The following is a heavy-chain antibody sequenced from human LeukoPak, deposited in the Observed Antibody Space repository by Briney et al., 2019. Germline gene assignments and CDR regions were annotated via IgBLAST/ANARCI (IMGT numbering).Heavy chain of an antibody. CDR2: IIPIFGTA. J-gene: IGHJ4*02. V-gene: IGHV1-69*13. D-gene: IGHD1-26*01. CDR1: GGTFSSYA. Sequence: SVKVSCKASGGTFSSYAISWVRQAPGQGLEWMGGIIPIFGTANYAQKFQGRVTITADESTNTAYMELSSLRSEDTAVYYCARSVGVSLGGGLTFDYWGQGTLVTVSS. CDR3: ARSVGVSLGGGLTFDY.